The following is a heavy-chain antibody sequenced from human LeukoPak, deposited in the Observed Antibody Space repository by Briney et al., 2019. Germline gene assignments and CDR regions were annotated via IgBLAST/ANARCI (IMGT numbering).Heavy chain of an antibody. D-gene: IGHD3-22*01. V-gene: IGHV4-59*01. Sequence: SETLSLTRTVSGGSISSYYWSWIRQPPGKGLEWIGYIYYSGSTNYNPSLKSRVTISVDTSKNQFSLKLSSVTAADTAVYYCARFCNYYDSSGYYYGFDPWGQGTLVTVSS. CDR3: ARFCNYYDSSGYYYGFDP. CDR1: GGSISSYY. J-gene: IGHJ5*02. CDR2: IYYSGST.